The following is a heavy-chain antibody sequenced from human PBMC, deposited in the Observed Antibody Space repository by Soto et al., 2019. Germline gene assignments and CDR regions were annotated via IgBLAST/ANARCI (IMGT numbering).Heavy chain of an antibody. J-gene: IGHJ4*02. Sequence: SETLSLTCTASDGSISNYYGSWIRQPPGKGLEWIGYIYDSGSTVYNPSLKSRVTISLDMSKNQFSLRLSSVTAADTAVYYCARAFGSSMPSLYWGQGTLVTVSS. CDR3: ARAFGSSMPSLY. D-gene: IGHD2-2*01. CDR2: IYDSGST. CDR1: DGSISNYY. V-gene: IGHV4-59*01.